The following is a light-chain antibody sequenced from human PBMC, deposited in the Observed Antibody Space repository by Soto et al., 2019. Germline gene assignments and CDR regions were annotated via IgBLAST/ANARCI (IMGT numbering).Light chain of an antibody. V-gene: IGLV2-14*01. Sequence: QSVLTQPASVSGSPVQSITISCSGTSSDVGGYNYVSWYQQHPGKAPQVMIYDVSNRPSGVSNRFSGSKSGNTASLTISGLQAEDEADYYCYSYTTSSTYVFGTGTKLTVL. CDR1: SSDVGGYNY. CDR3: YSYTTSSTYV. J-gene: IGLJ1*01. CDR2: DVS.